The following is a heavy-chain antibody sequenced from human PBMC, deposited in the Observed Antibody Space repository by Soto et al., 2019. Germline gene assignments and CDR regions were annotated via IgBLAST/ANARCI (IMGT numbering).Heavy chain of an antibody. J-gene: IGHJ3*02. CDR2: ISWNSGSI. CDR3: SLAGDAFDI. CDR1: GFTFDDYA. D-gene: IGHD6-19*01. Sequence: LRLSCAASGFTFDDYAMHWVRQAPGKGLEWVSGISWNSGSIGYADSVKGRFTISRDNAKNSLYLQMNSLRAEDTALYYCSLAGDAFDIWGQGTMVTVSS. V-gene: IGHV3-9*01.